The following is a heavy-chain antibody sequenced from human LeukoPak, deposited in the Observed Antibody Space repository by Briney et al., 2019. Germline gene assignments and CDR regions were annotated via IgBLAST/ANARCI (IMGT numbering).Heavy chain of an antibody. CDR2: ISYDGSNK. V-gene: IGHV3-30-3*01. J-gene: IGHJ4*02. CDR1: GFTFSSYV. CDR3: ARSASRWAEQGFDY. D-gene: IGHD4-23*01. Sequence: RSLRLSCAASGFTFSSYVMHWVRQAPGKGLEWVAVISYDGSNKYYADSVKGRFTISRDNSKNTLYLQMNSLRAEDTAVYYCARSASRWAEQGFDYWGQGTPVTVSS.